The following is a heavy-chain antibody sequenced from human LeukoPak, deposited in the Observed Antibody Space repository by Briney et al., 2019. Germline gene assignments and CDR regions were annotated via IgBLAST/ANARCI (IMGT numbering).Heavy chain of an antibody. D-gene: IGHD2-15*01. Sequence: GAVKVSCKGSGYTFTSYGVRWGGQAPGEGLEGMGWISAWNGNKQYEQKLQGRGTMTREKSTRTAYIELSSLRSADTAVYYRARVTRPLLSDGGFDPWGQGTLVTVSS. CDR1: GYTFTSYG. CDR2: ISAWNGNK. V-gene: IGHV1-18*01. CDR3: ARVTRPLLSDGGFDP. J-gene: IGHJ5*02.